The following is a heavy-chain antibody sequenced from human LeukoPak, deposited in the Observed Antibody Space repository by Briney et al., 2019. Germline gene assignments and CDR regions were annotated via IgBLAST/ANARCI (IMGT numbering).Heavy chain of an antibody. CDR1: GFTFSNYA. CDR2: ISNDGSNK. V-gene: IGHV3-30*04. J-gene: IGHJ4*02. D-gene: IGHD2-2*01. CDR3: ARGLIGYCNSIKCRLPEY. Sequence: GGSLRLSCAASGFTFSNYAMHWVRQAPGKGLGWVAVISNDGSNKYYADSVKGQCSISRDNSKNTVYLQMNNLRPEDTAVYFCARGLIGYCNSIKCRLPEYWGRGTLVTVSS.